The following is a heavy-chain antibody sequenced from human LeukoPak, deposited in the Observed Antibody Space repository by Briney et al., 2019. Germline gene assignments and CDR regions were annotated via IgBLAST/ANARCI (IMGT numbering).Heavy chain of an antibody. D-gene: IGHD3-22*01. V-gene: IGHV3-15*01. J-gene: IGHJ4*02. CDR2: SKSKTDGGAI. Sequence: GGSLRLSCAASGFIFKNAWLSWVRQAPGKGLEWVGRSKSKTDGGAIDYAAPVKGRFTISRDDSRSMLFLQMSGLKTEDTAVYHCYYEGFWGQGTLVTVSS. CDR3: YYEGF. CDR1: GFIFKNAW.